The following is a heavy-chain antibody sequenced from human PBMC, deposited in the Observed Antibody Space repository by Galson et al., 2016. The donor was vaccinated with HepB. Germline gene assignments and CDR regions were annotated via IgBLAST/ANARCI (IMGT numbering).Heavy chain of an antibody. CDR2: INPNSGGT. J-gene: IGHJ5*02. D-gene: IGHD2-2*01. CDR1: GYSFTGYY. V-gene: IGHV1-2*02. CDR3: ARDGCISTSCYDELDP. Sequence: SVKVSCKASGYSFTGYYMHWVRQAPGRGPEWMGWINPNSGGTKYAQKFQGRVTLTRDTSITTAYMELNRLRSDDTAVYYCARDGCISTSCYDELDPWGQGTLVTVSS.